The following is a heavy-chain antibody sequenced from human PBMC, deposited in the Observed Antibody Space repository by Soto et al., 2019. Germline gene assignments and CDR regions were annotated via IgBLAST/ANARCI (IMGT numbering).Heavy chain of an antibody. V-gene: IGHV1-69*02. CDR2: IIPILGIA. D-gene: IGHD3-10*01. J-gene: IGHJ5*02. CDR3: ASEITMVRGAITAGWFDP. CDR1: GGTFSSYT. Sequence: QVQLVQSGAEVKKPGSSVKVSCKASGGTFSSYTISWVRQAPGQGLEWMGRIIPILGIANYAQKFQGRVTITADKSTSTAYMELSSLRSEDTAVYYCASEITMVRGAITAGWFDPWGQGTLVTVSS.